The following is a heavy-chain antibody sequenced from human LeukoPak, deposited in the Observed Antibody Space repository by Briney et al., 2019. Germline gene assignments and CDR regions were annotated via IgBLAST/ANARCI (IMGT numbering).Heavy chain of an antibody. V-gene: IGHV4-4*07. Sequence: SETPSPPSTVSGGSISSYYWRWVRPPPPEGLEWIGRIYTTGGTNYNPSLTSRVTISVDTSKNQCSLKLSSVTAADTAVYYCARGPAAGTVDDWGQGTLVTVSS. CDR3: ARGPAAGTVDD. D-gene: IGHD6-13*01. J-gene: IGHJ4*02. CDR2: IYTTGGT. CDR1: GGSISSYY.